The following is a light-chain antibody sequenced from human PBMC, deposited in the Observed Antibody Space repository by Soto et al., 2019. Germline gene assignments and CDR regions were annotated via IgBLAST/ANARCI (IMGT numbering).Light chain of an antibody. CDR2: AAS. V-gene: IGKV1-9*01. CDR3: QQLNSYQVT. J-gene: IGKJ2*01. CDR1: QGISSY. Sequence: DIQLTQSPSFLSASVGDRDTITCRASQGISSYLAWYQQKPGKAPKLLIYAASTLQSGVPSRFSGSGSGTEFTLTISSLQPEDFATYYCQQLNSYQVTFGQGTKLEIK.